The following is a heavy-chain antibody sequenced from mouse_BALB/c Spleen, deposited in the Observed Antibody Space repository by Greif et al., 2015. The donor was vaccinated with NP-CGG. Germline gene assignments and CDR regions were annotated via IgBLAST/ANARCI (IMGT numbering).Heavy chain of an antibody. V-gene: IGHV5-4*02. CDR3: ARDTVVTNYYAMDY. Sequence: EVKLMESGGGLVKPGGSLKLSCAASGFTFSDYYMYWVRQTPEKRLEWVATISDGGSYTYYPDSVKGRFTISRDNAKNNLYLQMSSLKSEDTAMYYCARDTVVTNYYAMDYWGRGTSVTVSS. J-gene: IGHJ4*01. D-gene: IGHD1-1*01. CDR2: ISDGGSYT. CDR1: GFTFSDYY.